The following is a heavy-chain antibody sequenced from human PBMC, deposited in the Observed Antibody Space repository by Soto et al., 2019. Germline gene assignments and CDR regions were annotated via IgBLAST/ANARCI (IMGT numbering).Heavy chain of an antibody. CDR3: AREDIPADGPFDY. Sequence: LRLSFAASVFNCSNYAINWVRKAPGKGLEWVSYIHSTGNFIHYADSVKGRFTISRDDAKNSVYLQMNSLRAEDTALYYCAREDIPADGPFDYWGPGILVTVSS. CDR1: VFNCSNYA. J-gene: IGHJ4*02. V-gene: IGHV3-48*03. D-gene: IGHD6-13*01. CDR2: IHSTGNFI.